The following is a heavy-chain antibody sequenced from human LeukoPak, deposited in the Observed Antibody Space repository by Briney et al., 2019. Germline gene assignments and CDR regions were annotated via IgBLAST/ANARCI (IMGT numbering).Heavy chain of an antibody. J-gene: IGHJ4*02. V-gene: IGHV1-46*01. CDR2: INPSGGST. CDR3: ARTITVGATIWGDFDY. Sequence: ASVKVSCKASGYTFTSYYMHWVRQAPGQGLEWMGIINPSGGSTSYAQKFQGRVTMTRDMSTSTVYMELSSQRSEDTAVYYCARTITVGATIWGDFDYWGQGTLVTVSS. CDR1: GYTFTSYY. D-gene: IGHD1-26*01.